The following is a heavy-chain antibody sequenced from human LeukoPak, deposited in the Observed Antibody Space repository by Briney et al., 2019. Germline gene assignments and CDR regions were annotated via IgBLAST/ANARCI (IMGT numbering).Heavy chain of an antibody. V-gene: IGHV3-20*04. CDR3: ARGISGWYNDAFDI. CDR2: INWNGGST. CDR1: GFTFSNYA. D-gene: IGHD6-19*01. J-gene: IGHJ3*02. Sequence: PGGSLRLSCAASGFTFSNYAMTWVRQAPGKGLEWVSGINWNGGSTGYVDSVKGRFTISRHNTKNSLYLQMNSLRAEDTALYYCARGISGWYNDAFDIWGQGTLVTVSS.